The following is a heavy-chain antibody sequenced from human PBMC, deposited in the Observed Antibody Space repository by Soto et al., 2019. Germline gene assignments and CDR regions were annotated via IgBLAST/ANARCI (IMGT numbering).Heavy chain of an antibody. Sequence: QITLKESGPTLVKPTQTLTLTCTFSGFSLSTSGVGVGWIRQPPGKALEWLALIYWDDDKRYSPSLKSRLTITKDTSKNQVVLTMTNMDPADTATYYRTLIWRHILAVTALPLFHIWGQGTMVTVSS. D-gene: IGHD2-21*02. J-gene: IGHJ3*02. V-gene: IGHV2-5*02. CDR1: GFSLSTSGVG. CDR2: IYWDDDK. CDR3: TLIWRHILAVTALPLFHI.